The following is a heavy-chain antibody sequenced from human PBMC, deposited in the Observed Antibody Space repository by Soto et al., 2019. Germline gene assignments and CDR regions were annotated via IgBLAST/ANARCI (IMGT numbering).Heavy chain of an antibody. Sequence: QLQLQESGSGLVKPSQTLSLTCAVSGGSISSGGYSWSWIRQPPGKGLEWIGYIYHSGSTYYNPSLKSRVTISVDRSKNQFSLKLSSVTAADTAVYYCARATYYYDSSGYLWWFDPWGQGTLVTVSS. D-gene: IGHD3-22*01. J-gene: IGHJ5*02. CDR2: IYHSGST. CDR1: GGSISSGGYS. CDR3: ARATYYYDSSGYLWWFDP. V-gene: IGHV4-30-2*01.